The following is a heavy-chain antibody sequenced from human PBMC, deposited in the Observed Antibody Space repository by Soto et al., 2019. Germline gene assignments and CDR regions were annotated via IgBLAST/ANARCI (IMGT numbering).Heavy chain of an antibody. CDR2: MNPNSGNT. D-gene: IGHD3-10*01. J-gene: IGHJ6*02. CDR1: GYTFTSYD. CDR3: ATLWFGEFWAYDMDV. V-gene: IGHV1-8*01. Sequence: ASVKVSCKASGYTFTSYDINWVRQATGQGLEWMGWMNPNSGNTGYAQKFQGRVTMTRNTSISTAYMELSSLRSEDTAVYYCATLWFGEFWAYDMDVWGQGTTVTVSS.